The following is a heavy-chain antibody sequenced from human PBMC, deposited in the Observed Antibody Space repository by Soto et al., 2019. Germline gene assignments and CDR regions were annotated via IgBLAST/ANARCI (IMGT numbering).Heavy chain of an antibody. CDR1: GDTFTFYS. D-gene: IGHD3-10*01. J-gene: IGHJ4*02. CDR2: INPILRMS. V-gene: IGHV1-69*02. CDR3: ASSYGSGYRAFDY. Sequence: QVQLVQSGAEVKRPGSSVKVSCKASGDTFTFYSINWVRQAPGLGLEWMGRINPILRMSNYAQRFQRRVTMSADKSTSTAYMELSSLRSEDTAIYYCASSYGSGYRAFDYWGQGALVTVSS.